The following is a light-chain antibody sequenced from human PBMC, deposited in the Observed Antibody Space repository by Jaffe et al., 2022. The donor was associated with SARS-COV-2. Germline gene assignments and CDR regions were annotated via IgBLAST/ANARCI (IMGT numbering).Light chain of an antibody. CDR3: AAWDDSLDVV. CDR1: SSNIGSNT. V-gene: IGLV1-44*01. CDR2: SNN. Sequence: QSVLTQPPSASGTPGQRVTISCSGRSSNIGSNTVNWYQQLPGTAPKLLIYSNNQRPSGVPDRFSGSKSGTSASLAIRGLQSEDEADYYCAAWDDSLDVVFGGGTKLTVL. J-gene: IGLJ2*01.